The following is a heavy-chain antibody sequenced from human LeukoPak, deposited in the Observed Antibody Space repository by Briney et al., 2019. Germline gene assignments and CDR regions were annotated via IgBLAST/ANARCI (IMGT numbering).Heavy chain of an antibody. J-gene: IGHJ6*02. D-gene: IGHD3-10*01. Sequence: ASVKVSCKASGGTFSSYAISWVRQAPGQGLEWMGRIIPILGIANHAQKFQGRVTITADKSTSTAYMELSSLRSEDTAVYYCARDELGREYYYYYGMDVWGQGTTVTVSS. CDR1: GGTFSSYA. V-gene: IGHV1-69*04. CDR3: ARDELGREYYYYYGMDV. CDR2: IIPILGIA.